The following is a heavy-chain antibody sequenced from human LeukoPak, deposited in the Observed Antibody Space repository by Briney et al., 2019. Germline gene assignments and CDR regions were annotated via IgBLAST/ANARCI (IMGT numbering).Heavy chain of an antibody. J-gene: IGHJ4*02. CDR1: GFTFSSHW. CDR2: INTDGSIT. D-gene: IGHD5-12*01. Sequence: PGGSLRLSCAASGFTFSSHWMHWVRQAPGKGLVWVSRINTDGSITNYEDSVQGRFTISRDNAKNTLYLQMNNLRAEDTAVYYCAKETLRYWGQGTLVTVSS. CDR3: AKETLRY. V-gene: IGHV3-74*01.